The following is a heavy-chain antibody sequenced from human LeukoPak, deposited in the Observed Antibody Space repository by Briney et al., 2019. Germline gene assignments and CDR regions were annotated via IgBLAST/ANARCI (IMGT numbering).Heavy chain of an antibody. CDR2: IIVSGTT. CDR1: GFTFSSFS. V-gene: IGHV3-23*01. D-gene: IGHD6-25*01. CDR3: AKGSVGNADFAS. J-gene: IGHJ4*02. Sequence: PGGSLRLSCAASGFTFSSFSMTWVRQAPGKGLEWVSSIIVSGTTYYADSVKGRFTISRDSSRGTLFLQMGSLRVEDTAVYFCAKGSVGNADFASWGQGALVTVSS.